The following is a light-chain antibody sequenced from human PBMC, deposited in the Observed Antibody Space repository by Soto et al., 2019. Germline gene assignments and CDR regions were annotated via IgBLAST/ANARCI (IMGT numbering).Light chain of an antibody. Sequence: DIQMTQSPSSLSASVGDRVTITCRASQSISTYLNWYKQKPGKAPKLLIYATSRLQSGVPSRFSGSGSGTDFTLTISSLQPEDFATYYCQQSYGTPPTFGQGTKLEIK. CDR2: ATS. CDR1: QSISTY. V-gene: IGKV1-39*01. CDR3: QQSYGTPPT. J-gene: IGKJ2*01.